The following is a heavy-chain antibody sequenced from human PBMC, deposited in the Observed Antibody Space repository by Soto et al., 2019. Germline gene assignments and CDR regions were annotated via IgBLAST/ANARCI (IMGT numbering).Heavy chain of an antibody. CDR1: GGSFSGYY. J-gene: IGHJ4*02. D-gene: IGHD2-15*01. V-gene: IGHV4-34*01. CDR3: ARTRYCSGGSCYRLDY. CDR2: INHSGST. Sequence: QVQLQQWGAGLLKPSETLSLTCAVYGGSFSGYYWSWIRQPPGKGLEWIGEINHSGSTNYNPSLKSRVTISVDTSKKQFSLKLSSVTAADTAVYYCARTRYCSGGSCYRLDYWGQGTLVTVSS.